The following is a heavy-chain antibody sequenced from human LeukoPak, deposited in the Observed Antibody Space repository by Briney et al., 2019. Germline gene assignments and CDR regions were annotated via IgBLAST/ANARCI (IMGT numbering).Heavy chain of an antibody. CDR2: INTNTGNP. Sequence: ASVKVSCKASGFVFTSYGFTWVRQAPGQGLEWMGWINTNTGNPTYAQGFTGRFVFSLDTPVSTAYLQISSLQAEDTAVYYCARSNNDGDYLGVGFDYWGQGTLVTVSS. D-gene: IGHD4-17*01. CDR3: ARSNNDGDYLGVGFDY. CDR1: GFVFTSYG. J-gene: IGHJ4*02. V-gene: IGHV7-4-1*02.